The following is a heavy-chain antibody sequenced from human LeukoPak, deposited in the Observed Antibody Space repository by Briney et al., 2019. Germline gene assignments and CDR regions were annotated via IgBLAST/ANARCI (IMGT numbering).Heavy chain of an antibody. CDR2: ISGRAGST. V-gene: IGHV3-23*01. D-gene: IGHD3-9*01. CDR1: GFTFTNYA. CDR3: ARDAGIEVTGYYFDY. Sequence: GGSLRLSCAASGFTFTNYALNWVRQAPGKGLEWVSAISGRAGSTYHADSVQGRFTISRDNSRNTLYLQMNGLRAEDTAVYFCARDAGIEVTGYYFDYWGRGTLVTVSS. J-gene: IGHJ4*02.